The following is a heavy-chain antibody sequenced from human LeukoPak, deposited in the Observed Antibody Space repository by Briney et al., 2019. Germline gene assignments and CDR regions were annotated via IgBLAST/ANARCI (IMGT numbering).Heavy chain of an antibody. V-gene: IGHV3-33*01. CDR1: GFTFSSYG. CDR2: IWYDGSNK. D-gene: IGHD3-3*01. J-gene: IGHJ3*02. Sequence: PGGSLRLSCPASGFTFSSYGMHWVRQAAGKGLEWVGVIWYDGSNKYYADSVKGRFTISRDNSKNTLYLQMNSLRAEDTAVYYCARDSLRLYAFDIWGQGTMVTVSS. CDR3: ARDSLRLYAFDI.